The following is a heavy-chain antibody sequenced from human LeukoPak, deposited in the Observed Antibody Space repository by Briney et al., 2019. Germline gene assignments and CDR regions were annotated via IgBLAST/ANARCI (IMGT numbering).Heavy chain of an antibody. D-gene: IGHD3-10*01. Sequence: GGSLRLSCAASGFTFSSYSMNWVRQAPGKGLEWVSSISSSSSYIYYADSVKGRFTISRDNAKNSLYLQMNNLRVEDTAIYYCARSMREYDYWGQGTLVTVSS. CDR1: GFTFSSYS. J-gene: IGHJ4*02. CDR2: ISSSSSYI. V-gene: IGHV3-21*04. CDR3: ARSMREYDY.